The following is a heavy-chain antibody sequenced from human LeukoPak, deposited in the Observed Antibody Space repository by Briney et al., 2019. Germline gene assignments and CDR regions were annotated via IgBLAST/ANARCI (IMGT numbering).Heavy chain of an antibody. D-gene: IGHD3-22*01. CDR2: IWYDGRSE. V-gene: IGHV3-33*01. CDR3: ARVAYDSSGYPPGAFDI. Sequence: PGRSLRLSCVASGFSFSNYGMHWVRQGPGKGLEWVALIWYDGRSEYYADSVKGRFTISRDNSKNTLYLQMNSLRAEDTAVYYCARVAYDSSGYPPGAFDIWGQGTMVTVSS. CDR1: GFSFSNYG. J-gene: IGHJ3*02.